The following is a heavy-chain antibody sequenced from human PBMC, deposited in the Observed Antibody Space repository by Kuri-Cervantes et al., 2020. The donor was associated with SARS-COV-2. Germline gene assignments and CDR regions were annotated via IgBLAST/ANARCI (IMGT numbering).Heavy chain of an antibody. Sequence: ASVKVSCKASGYTFTDYYIHWVRQAPGQGLEWMGWINPNSGGTNYAQKFQGWVTMTRDTSISTAYMELSRLRSDDTAVYYCARGSWQDPLYWGQGTLVTVSS. CDR1: GYTFTDYY. CDR3: ARGSWQDPLY. V-gene: IGHV1-2*04. D-gene: IGHD2-15*01. CDR2: INPNSGGT. J-gene: IGHJ4*02.